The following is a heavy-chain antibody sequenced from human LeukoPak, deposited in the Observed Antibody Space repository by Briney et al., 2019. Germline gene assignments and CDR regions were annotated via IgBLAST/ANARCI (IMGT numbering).Heavy chain of an antibody. V-gene: IGHV1-18*01. D-gene: IGHD2-8*02. CDR2: INSNGGGT. CDR1: GYTFIHYD. Sequence: ASVTVSCKASGYTFIHYDVHWVRQAPGQGLEWMGWINSNGGGTLYAQSLQGRVTLTTDTSTSTPYMELRTLRSDDTAVYYCARSSTGWAGDFWGQGTLVTVSS. CDR3: ARSSTGWAGDF. J-gene: IGHJ4*02.